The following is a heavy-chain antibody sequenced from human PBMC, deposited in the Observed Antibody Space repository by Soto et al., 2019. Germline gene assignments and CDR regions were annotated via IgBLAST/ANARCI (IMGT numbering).Heavy chain of an antibody. Sequence: SPRLSCAASGFTFSSYAMHWVRQAPGKGLEWVAVISYDGSSKYYADSVKGRFTVSRDNSKNTVSLEMNSLKAEDTAVYFCARDLCSGGVCYSGHWGQGTLVTVSS. D-gene: IGHD2-15*01. CDR1: GFTFSSYA. CDR3: ARDLCSGGVCYSGH. CDR2: ISYDGSSK. J-gene: IGHJ4*02. V-gene: IGHV3-30-3*01.